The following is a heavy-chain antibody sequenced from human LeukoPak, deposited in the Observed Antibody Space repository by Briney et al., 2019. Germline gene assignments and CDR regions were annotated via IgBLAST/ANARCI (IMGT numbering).Heavy chain of an antibody. CDR3: ARRSPAVTNREDWLDP. CDR2: IYYSGST. J-gene: IGHJ5*02. V-gene: IGHV4-39*01. Sequence: SETLSLTCTVSGGSISSTTYYWGWLRQPPGKGLEWNGYIYYSGSTYYNPSLKSRVTISVDTSKNQFSLKLSSVTAADTAVYFCARRSPAVTNREDWLDPWGQGTLVTVSS. D-gene: IGHD4-11*01. CDR1: GGSISSTTYY.